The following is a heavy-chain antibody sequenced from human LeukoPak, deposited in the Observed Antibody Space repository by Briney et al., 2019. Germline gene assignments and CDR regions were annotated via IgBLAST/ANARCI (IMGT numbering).Heavy chain of an antibody. CDR2: IYPGDSDT. D-gene: IGHD2-2*01. CDR3: ARPYCSSTSCYFDY. Sequence: TGESLKISCKGSGYNFTSYWIGWVRQMPGKGLEWMGIIYPGDSDTRYSPSFQGQVTISADKSISTAYLQWSSLKASDTAMYYCARPYCSSTSCYFDYWGQGTLVTVSS. CDR1: GYNFTSYW. J-gene: IGHJ4*02. V-gene: IGHV5-51*01.